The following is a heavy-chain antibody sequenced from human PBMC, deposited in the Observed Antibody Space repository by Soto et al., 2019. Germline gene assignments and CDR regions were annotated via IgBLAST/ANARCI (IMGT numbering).Heavy chain of an antibody. Sequence: RASVKVSCKASGYTFTNYYIHWVRQAPGQGLEWMGIINPSGSTTYAQKFQGRVTLTRDTSTSTVYMELSRLRSEDAAVYYCAREAGVAIFGVVSYYGMDVWGQGTTVTVSS. CDR3: AREAGVAIFGVVSYYGMDV. D-gene: IGHD3-3*02. CDR2: INPSGST. CDR1: GYTFTNYY. J-gene: IGHJ6*02. V-gene: IGHV1-46*01.